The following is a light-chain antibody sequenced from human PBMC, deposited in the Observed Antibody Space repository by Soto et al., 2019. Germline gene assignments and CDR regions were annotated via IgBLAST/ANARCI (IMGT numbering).Light chain of an antibody. Sequence: QSALTQPASVSGSPGQSITISCTGSNSDVGGYNLVSWYQQHPGKAPKLIIFEVNKWPSGVSSRFSGSKSGNTASLTISGLQAEDEADYHCCSFAGVSTFGVFGGGTKLTVL. CDR2: EVN. V-gene: IGLV2-23*02. J-gene: IGLJ3*02. CDR1: NSDVGGYNL. CDR3: CSFAGVSTFGV.